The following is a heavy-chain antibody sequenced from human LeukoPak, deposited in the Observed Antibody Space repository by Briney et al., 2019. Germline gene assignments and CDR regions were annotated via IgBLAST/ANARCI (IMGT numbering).Heavy chain of an antibody. Sequence: GGSLRLSCAASGFTFSSYSMNWVRQAPGKGLEWVSYISSSGSTIYQADSVKGRFTISRDNAKNSLYLQMNSLRAEDTAVYYCAGNRILTGYYLFDYWGQGTLVTVSS. CDR2: ISSSGSTI. J-gene: IGHJ4*02. CDR1: GFTFSSYS. V-gene: IGHV3-48*04. D-gene: IGHD3-9*01. CDR3: AGNRILTGYYLFDY.